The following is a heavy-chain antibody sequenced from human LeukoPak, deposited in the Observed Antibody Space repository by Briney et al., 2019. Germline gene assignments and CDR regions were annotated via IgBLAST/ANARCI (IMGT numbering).Heavy chain of an antibody. CDR3: AKGNCSCTSCYIAGAFDI. Sequence: PGGSLRLSCAASGFSFSSYAMSWVRQAPGRGLEWVSGIPISGTASYADTVKGRFTISRDNSKNTLYLQMNSLRAEDTAVYYCAKGNCSCTSCYIAGAFDIWGQGTLVTVSS. CDR1: GFSFSSYA. J-gene: IGHJ3*02. D-gene: IGHD2-2*02. CDR2: IPISGTA. V-gene: IGHV3-23*05.